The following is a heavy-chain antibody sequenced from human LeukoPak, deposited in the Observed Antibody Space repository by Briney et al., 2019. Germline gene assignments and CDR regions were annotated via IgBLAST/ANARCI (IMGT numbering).Heavy chain of an antibody. CDR3: ARDKYTGTYCGGDCYYYGMDV. V-gene: IGHV3-30-3*01. Sequence: GGSLRLSCAASGFTFSSYAMHWVRQAPGKGLEWVAVISYDGSNKYYADSVKGRFTISRDNSKNTLYLQMNSLRAEDTAVYYCARDKYTGTYCGGDCYYYGMDVWGQGTTVTVSS. J-gene: IGHJ6*02. D-gene: IGHD2-21*01. CDR2: ISYDGSNK. CDR1: GFTFSSYA.